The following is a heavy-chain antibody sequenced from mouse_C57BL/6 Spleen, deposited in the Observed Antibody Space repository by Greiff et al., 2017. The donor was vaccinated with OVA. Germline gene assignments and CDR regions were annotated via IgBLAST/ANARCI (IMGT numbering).Heavy chain of an antibody. CDR2: IDPSDSEP. J-gene: IGHJ2*01. D-gene: IGHD2-3*01. CDR3: ASSYDGYLLDY. V-gene: IGHV1-52*01. Sequence: QVQLQQPGAELVRPGSSVQLSCKASGYTFTSYWMHWVKQRPIQGLEWIGNIDPSDSEPNYTQKFKDKATLTVDKSSSTAYMQLSSLTSEDSAVYYCASSYDGYLLDYWGPGTTLTVSS. CDR1: GYTFTSYW.